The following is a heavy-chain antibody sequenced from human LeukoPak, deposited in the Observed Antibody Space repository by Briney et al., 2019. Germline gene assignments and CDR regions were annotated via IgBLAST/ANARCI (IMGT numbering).Heavy chain of an antibody. V-gene: IGHV3-23*01. Sequence: GGSLRLSCTASGFTFSSYAMNWVRQAPGKGLEWVSGIGAGGTFTYYADSVKGRFTISRDNSKNTLYLQTSSLRAEDTAVYYCVKRTTDYYYYDHWGRGTLVTVSS. D-gene: IGHD3-9*01. CDR3: VKRTTDYYYYDH. CDR2: IGAGGTFT. J-gene: IGHJ4*02. CDR1: GFTFSSYA.